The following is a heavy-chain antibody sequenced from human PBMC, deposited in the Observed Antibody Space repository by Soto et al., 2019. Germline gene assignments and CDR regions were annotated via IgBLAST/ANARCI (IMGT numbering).Heavy chain of an antibody. Sequence: EVQLVESGGDLVQPGGSLRLSCAASGFTFSSYGMNWVRQAPGKGLEWVSHISSSTSVIYYADTVKGRFTISRDNAKNKLLLQMNSRRDAATAVDYCARARPLGVPTYACDYWGQGTLVTVSS. D-gene: IGHD2-2*01. CDR3: ARARPLGVPTYACDY. CDR2: ISSSTSVI. V-gene: IGHV3-48*02. J-gene: IGHJ4*02. CDR1: GFTFSSYG.